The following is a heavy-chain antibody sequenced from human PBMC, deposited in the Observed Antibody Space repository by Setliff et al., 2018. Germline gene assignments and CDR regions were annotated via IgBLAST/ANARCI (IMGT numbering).Heavy chain of an antibody. J-gene: IGHJ5*02. V-gene: IGHV3-73*01. D-gene: IGHD6-19*01. CDR3: LLPCTSGWYNWVDP. Sequence: PGGSLRLSCAASGFTFNTFAMHWVRQASGKGLEWVGRIRSKADKYATDYGASAKGRFIISRDDSKKTAYLQMSSLRAEDTAMYYCLLPCTSGWYNWVDPWGQGTLVTVSS. CDR2: IRSKADKYAT. CDR1: GFTFNTFA.